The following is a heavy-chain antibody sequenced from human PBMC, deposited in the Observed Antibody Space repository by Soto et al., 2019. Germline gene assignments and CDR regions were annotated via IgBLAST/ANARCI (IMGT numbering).Heavy chain of an antibody. CDR2: ISAYNGNT. Sequence: QVQLVQSGAEVKKPGASVKVSCKASGYTFTSYGISWVRQAPGQGLEWMGWISAYNGNTNYAQKLQGRVSINTDTSASTAYMELRSLSSDDPAVYYCARDSTPVDYWGQGTLVTVSS. CDR3: ARDSTPVDY. CDR1: GYTFTSYG. V-gene: IGHV1-18*01. J-gene: IGHJ4*02.